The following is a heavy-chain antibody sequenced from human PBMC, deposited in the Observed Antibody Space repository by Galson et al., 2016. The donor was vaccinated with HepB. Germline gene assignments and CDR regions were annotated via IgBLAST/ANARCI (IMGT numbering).Heavy chain of an antibody. V-gene: IGHV5-10-1*01. CDR1: RKTSTDYW. CDR3: ASSISIFDAFDI. Sequence: QSGAEVKKPGESLKISCQDSRKTSTDYWINWVRPMPGKGLEWMGRLDPSDSYSNYSPSFQGHVTISCDKSISTAFLQWSSLKASDTAMYYCASSISIFDAFDIWGQGTMVAVSS. CDR2: LDPSDSYS. D-gene: IGHD2-15*01. J-gene: IGHJ3*02.